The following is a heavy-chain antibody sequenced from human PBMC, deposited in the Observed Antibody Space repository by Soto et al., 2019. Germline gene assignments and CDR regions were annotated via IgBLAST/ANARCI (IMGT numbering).Heavy chain of an antibody. CDR2: IGTSETIR. CDR3: ARENLTLFGGVRDNVYYGMDV. Sequence: EVQLEESGGGLVQPGGSLRLSCAASGFTFSSYEMNWVRQVPGKGLQWVSYIGTSETIRYYADSVKGRFTISRDNAKNSLYLQMNSLRAEDTAIYYCARENLTLFGGVRDNVYYGMDVWGPGTTVTVSS. D-gene: IGHD3-3*01. V-gene: IGHV3-48*03. CDR1: GFTFSSYE. J-gene: IGHJ6*02.